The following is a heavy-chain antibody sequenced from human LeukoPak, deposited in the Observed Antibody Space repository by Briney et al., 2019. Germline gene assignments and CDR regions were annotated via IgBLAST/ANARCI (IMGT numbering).Heavy chain of an antibody. CDR1: GFTFSSYA. J-gene: IGHJ4*02. V-gene: IGHV3-23*01. Sequence: GGSLRLSCAASGFTFSSYAMNWVRQAPGKGLEWVSAISGSGYYANYADSVKGRFTISRDNSKNTPYLQMNSLRAEDTAVYSCAKTAVPGTRHSDYWGQGTLVTVSS. CDR3: AKTAVPGTRHSDY. CDR2: ISGSGYYA. D-gene: IGHD6-19*01.